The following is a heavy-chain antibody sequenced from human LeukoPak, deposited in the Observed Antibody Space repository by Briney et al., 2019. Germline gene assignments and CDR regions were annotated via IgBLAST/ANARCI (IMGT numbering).Heavy chain of an antibody. CDR2: ILFDGSSK. J-gene: IGHJ4*02. D-gene: IGHD6-13*01. CDR3: ARDNAAGYSSSGSNTWGKLGG. CDR1: GFTFSSYA. Sequence: GGSLRLSCAASGFTFSSYAIHWVRQAPGKGLEWVAVILFDGSSKYYADSVKGRLTISRDNSMNTLYLQMNSLRPEDTAVYYCARDNAAGYSSSGSNTWGKLGGWGQGTLVTVSS. V-gene: IGHV3-30-3*01.